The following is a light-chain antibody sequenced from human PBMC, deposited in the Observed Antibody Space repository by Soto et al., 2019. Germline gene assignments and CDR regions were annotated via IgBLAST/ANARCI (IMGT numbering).Light chain of an antibody. Sequence: QSVLTQPPSVSGAPGQRVTISCTGSSSNIGAGYDVHWYQQLPGTAPKLLIYGNSNRPSGVPDRFSGSKSGTSASLAITGLHAEDEADYYCQSYDSSLSAPVVFGGGTKVTVL. J-gene: IGLJ2*01. CDR3: QSYDSSLSAPVV. CDR2: GNS. V-gene: IGLV1-40*01. CDR1: SSNIGAGYD.